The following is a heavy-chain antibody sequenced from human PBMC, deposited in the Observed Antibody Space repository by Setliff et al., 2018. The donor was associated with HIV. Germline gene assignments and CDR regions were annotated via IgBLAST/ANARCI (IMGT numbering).Heavy chain of an antibody. CDR1: GYTFTDNY. Sequence: ASVKVSCKASGYTFTDNYIHWVRQAPGQGLEWMGWINPKSGDTKYEQRFQGRVTMTRDTSITTAYMELSGLRSDDTAVYSCARGGDDYGPGTWTFDYWGQGTSVTVSS. CDR2: INPKSGDT. V-gene: IGHV1-2*02. D-gene: IGHD3-10*01. J-gene: IGHJ4*02. CDR3: ARGGDDYGPGTWTFDY.